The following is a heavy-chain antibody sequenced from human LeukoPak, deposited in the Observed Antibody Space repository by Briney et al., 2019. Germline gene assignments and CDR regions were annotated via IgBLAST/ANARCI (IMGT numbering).Heavy chain of an antibody. D-gene: IGHD1/OR15-1a*01. Sequence: GESLKISCKGSGYSFTSYWIGWVRQMPGKGLEWMGIIYPGDSDTRYSPSFQGQVTISADKSINTAYLQWSSLKASDTAIYLCATSESQTKFDYWGQGTLVVVSS. CDR2: IYPGDSDT. V-gene: IGHV5-51*01. CDR1: GYSFTSYW. J-gene: IGHJ4*02. CDR3: ATSESQTKFDY.